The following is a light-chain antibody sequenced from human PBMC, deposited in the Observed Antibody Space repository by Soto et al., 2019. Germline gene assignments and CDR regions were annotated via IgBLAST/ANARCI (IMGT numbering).Light chain of an antibody. V-gene: IGKV1-39*01. J-gene: IGKJ1*01. CDR2: AVS. CDR1: QSIGTN. CDR3: QQTYSAPTL. Sequence: DIQMTQSPSSLSASIGDRVTLTCRASQSIGTNLNWYQQRPGKDPKLLIYAVSRLQSGVSSRFSGSGSGTKFSISINSLQREDFATYYFQQTYSAPTLFGQGTKVEIK.